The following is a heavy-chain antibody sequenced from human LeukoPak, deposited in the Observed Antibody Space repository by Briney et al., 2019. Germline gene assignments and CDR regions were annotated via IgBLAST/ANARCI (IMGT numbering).Heavy chain of an antibody. Sequence: SETLSLTCTVSGVSISSHYWSWIRQPAGKGLEWIGRISPSGSASGTISYNPSLKSRVTMSVDTSKNVFSLKLTSVTAADTALYYCTRSVAWNERFDSWGQGTLVTVSS. CDR3: TRSVAWNERFDS. D-gene: IGHD1-1*01. CDR2: ISPSGSASGTI. V-gene: IGHV4-4*07. J-gene: IGHJ4*02. CDR1: GVSISSHY.